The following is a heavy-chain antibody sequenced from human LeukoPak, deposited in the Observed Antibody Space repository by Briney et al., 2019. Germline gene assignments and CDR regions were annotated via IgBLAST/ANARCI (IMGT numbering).Heavy chain of an antibody. CDR3: AKAYTSGWYFCFDY. CDR2: ISSSSSTI. J-gene: IGHJ4*02. CDR1: GFTFSSYS. D-gene: IGHD6-19*01. Sequence: GGSLRLSCAASGFTFSSYSMNWVRQAPGKGLEWVSYISSSSSTIYYADSVKGRFTISRDNAKNSLYLQMNSLRVEDTAVYYCAKAYTSGWYFCFDYWGQGALVTVSS. V-gene: IGHV3-48*01.